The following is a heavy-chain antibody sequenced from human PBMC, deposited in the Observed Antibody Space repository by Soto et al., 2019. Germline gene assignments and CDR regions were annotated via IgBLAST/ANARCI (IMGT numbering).Heavy chain of an antibody. CDR1: GGCVKSYE. J-gene: IGHJ6*02. CDR3: ARVGETESYYYYGMDV. V-gene: IGHV4-4*07. CDR2: IYTSGST. Sequence: PSGTLALGCAVCGGCVKSYEGSWILQPAGKGLEWIGRIYTSGSTNYNPSLKSRVTMSVDTSKNQFSLKLSSVTAADTAVYYCARVGETESYYYYGMDVWGQPPTVTVSS. D-gene: IGHD3-16*01.